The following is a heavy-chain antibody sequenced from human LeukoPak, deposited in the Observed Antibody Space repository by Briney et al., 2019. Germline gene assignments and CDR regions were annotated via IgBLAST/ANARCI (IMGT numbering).Heavy chain of an antibody. CDR3: ARQGSISAFDF. V-gene: IGHV4-38-2*02. D-gene: IGHD2-21*01. CDR2: IDHSGNT. CDR1: GYSISSGYY. Sequence: PSETLSLTCTVSGYSISSGYYWGWIRQPPGRGLEWIGEIDHSGNTKYNPSLKSRVTISVDTSKNQFSLKLRALTAADTAVYFCARQGSISAFDFWGRGTLVTVSS. J-gene: IGHJ4*02.